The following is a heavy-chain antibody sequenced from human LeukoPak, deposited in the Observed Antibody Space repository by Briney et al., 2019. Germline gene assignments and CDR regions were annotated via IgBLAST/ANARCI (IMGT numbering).Heavy chain of an antibody. D-gene: IGHD3-22*01. V-gene: IGHV3-7*03. CDR1: GFTISSYW. CDR3: AKGPDSSGNYPYYFDY. Sequence: GGSLRLSCAASGFTISSYWMSWVRQAPGKGLEWVANIKQDGSEKYYVDSVKGRFTISRDNAKNSLYLQMNSLRAEDTAVYYCAKGPDSSGNYPYYFDYWGQGTLVTVSS. J-gene: IGHJ4*02. CDR2: IKQDGSEK.